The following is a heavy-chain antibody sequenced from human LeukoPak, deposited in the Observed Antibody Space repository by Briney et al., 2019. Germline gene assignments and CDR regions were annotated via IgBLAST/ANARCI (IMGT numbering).Heavy chain of an antibody. Sequence: GGSLRLSCAASGFTFSDYYTSWIRQAPGKGLQWLAYSSTSGSITYYADSVKGRFTISRDNAKNSVYLQMNSLRAEDTAVYYCARDFSDVRGNIFDSWGQGTLVTVSS. CDR2: SSTSGSIT. J-gene: IGHJ4*02. D-gene: IGHD3-10*02. CDR3: ARDFSDVRGNIFDS. V-gene: IGHV3-11*04. CDR1: GFTFSDYY.